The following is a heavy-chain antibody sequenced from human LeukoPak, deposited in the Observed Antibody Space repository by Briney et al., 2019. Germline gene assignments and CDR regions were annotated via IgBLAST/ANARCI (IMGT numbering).Heavy chain of an antibody. V-gene: IGHV3-48*03. CDR2: IKSGGSSI. CDR1: GFTFGYYE. D-gene: IGHD2-15*01. J-gene: IGHJ4*02. Sequence: GGSLRLSCGTSGFTFGYYEMNWVRQAPGKGLEWVSYIKSGGSSIYYADSVKGRFTISRDDAKNSLYLQMNGLRPEDTAIYYCARGGRCSGENCYATLYGYWGQGTVVTVSS. CDR3: ARGGRCSGENCYATLYGY.